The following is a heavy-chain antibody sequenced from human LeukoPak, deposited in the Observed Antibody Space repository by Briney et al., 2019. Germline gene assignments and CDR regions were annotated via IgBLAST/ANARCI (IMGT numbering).Heavy chain of an antibody. V-gene: IGHV5-51*01. CDR1: GYSFNSYW. CDR3: ARRTEDSSGYFII. J-gene: IGHJ4*02. CDR2: IYPGDSDT. D-gene: IGHD3-22*01. Sequence: GESLKISCKGSGYSFNSYWIGWVRQMPGKGLEWMGIIYPGDSDTRYSPSFQGQVTISADKSISTAYLQWSSLKASDTAMYYCARRTEDSSGYFIIWGQGTLVTVSS.